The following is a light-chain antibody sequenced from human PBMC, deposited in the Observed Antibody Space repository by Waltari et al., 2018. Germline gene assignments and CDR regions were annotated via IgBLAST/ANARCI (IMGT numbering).Light chain of an antibody. Sequence: QSVLTQPPSASGPPGPRVTISCSGSSPNIGSNNVHWYQHLPGTAPNLLIYTNYQRPSGVPDRFSASKSGTSAALTISGLQSVDEADYYCAAWDNNGHVVFGGGTKVTIL. J-gene: IGLJ2*01. CDR3: AAWDNNGHVV. CDR2: TNY. V-gene: IGLV1-44*01. CDR1: SPNIGSNN.